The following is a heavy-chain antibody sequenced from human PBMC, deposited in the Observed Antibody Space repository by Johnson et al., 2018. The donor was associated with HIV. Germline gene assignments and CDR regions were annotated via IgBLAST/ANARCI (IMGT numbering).Heavy chain of an antibody. D-gene: IGHD3-10*01. V-gene: IGHV3-20*04. CDR2: INWNGGST. CDR1: GFTFDDYG. Sequence: MQLVESGGSVVRPGGSLRLSCAASGFTFDDYGMSWVRQAPGKGLEWVSGINWNGGSTGYADSVKGRFTISRDNAKNSLYLQMNSLRAEDTAVYYCARAVTPFGDWEAFDIWGQGTMVTVSS. CDR3: ARAVTPFGDWEAFDI. J-gene: IGHJ3*02.